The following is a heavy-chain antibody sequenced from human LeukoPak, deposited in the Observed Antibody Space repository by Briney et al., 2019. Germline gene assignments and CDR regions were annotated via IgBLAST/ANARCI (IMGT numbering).Heavy chain of an antibody. CDR2: IRYDGSKK. CDR3: ARDGSGRVPEMSAPDY. Sequence: PGGSLRLSCTASGFAFRSHAMRWVRQAPGKGLEWVAFIRYDGSKKFYADSVKGRFTISRDNAKNSLYLQMNSLRAEDTAVYYCARDGSGRVPEMSAPDYWGQGTLVTVSS. V-gene: IGHV3-30*02. J-gene: IGHJ4*02. D-gene: IGHD3-10*01. CDR1: GFAFRSHA.